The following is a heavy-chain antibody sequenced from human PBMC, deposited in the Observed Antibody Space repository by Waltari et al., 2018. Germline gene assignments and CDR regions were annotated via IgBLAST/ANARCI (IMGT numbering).Heavy chain of an antibody. CDR3: ARQGFGELYSLDY. J-gene: IGHJ4*02. Sequence: EVQLVQSGTEVKKPGESLKIYCEPSGFSFSSYWIAWVRQTPGKGLEWMGIINPGESHIRYSPSFQGQVTISADDSKTTAYLHWTSLKASDSGIYYCARQGFGELYSLDYWGQGTLVTVSS. CDR1: GFSFSSYW. V-gene: IGHV5-51*01. CDR2: INPGESHI. D-gene: IGHD3-10*01.